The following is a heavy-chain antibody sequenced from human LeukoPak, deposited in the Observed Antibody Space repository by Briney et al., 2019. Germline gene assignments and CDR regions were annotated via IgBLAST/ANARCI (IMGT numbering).Heavy chain of an antibody. CDR1: GFTFSSYW. CDR3: ARDLGSSTYNWFDP. Sequence: GGSLRLSCAASGFTFSSYWMHWVRQAPGKGLEWVAVISYDGSNKYYADSVKGRFTISRDNSKNTLYLQMNSLRAEDTAVYYCARDLGSSTYNWFDPWGQGTLVTVSS. V-gene: IGHV3-30-3*01. D-gene: IGHD6-6*01. J-gene: IGHJ5*02. CDR2: ISYDGSNK.